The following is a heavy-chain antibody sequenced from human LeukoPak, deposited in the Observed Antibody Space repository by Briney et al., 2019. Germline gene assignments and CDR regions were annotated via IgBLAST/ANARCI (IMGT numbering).Heavy chain of an antibody. J-gene: IGHJ4*02. CDR2: IYPGDSDT. CDR1: GYSFTSYW. D-gene: IGHD6-13*01. V-gene: IGHV5-51*01. CDR3: ARHELYDSRIAAADYFDY. Sequence: GESLKISCKGSGYSFTSYWIGWVRQMPGKGLEWMGIIYPGDSDTRYSPSFQGQVTISADKSISTAYLQWSSLKASDTAMYYCARHELYDSRIAAADYFDYWGQGTLVTVSS.